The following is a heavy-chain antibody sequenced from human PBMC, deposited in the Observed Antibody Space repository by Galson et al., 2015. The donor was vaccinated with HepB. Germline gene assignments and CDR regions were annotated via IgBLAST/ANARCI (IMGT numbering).Heavy chain of an antibody. CDR1: GFTSDDYG. V-gene: IGHV3-20*01. CDR3: ARGPSGSYYDY. J-gene: IGHJ4*02. CDR2: INWNGGST. D-gene: IGHD1-26*01. Sequence: SLRLSCAASGFTSDDYGMSWVRQAPGKGLEWVSGINWNGGSTGYADSVKGRFTISRDNAKNSLYLQMNSLRAEDTALYHCARGPSGSYYDYWGQGTLVTVSS.